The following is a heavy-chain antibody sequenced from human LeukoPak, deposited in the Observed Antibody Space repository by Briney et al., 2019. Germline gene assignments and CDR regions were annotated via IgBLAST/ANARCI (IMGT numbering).Heavy chain of an antibody. J-gene: IGHJ4*02. D-gene: IGHD6-19*01. CDR2: INHSGST. Sequence: SETLSLTCAVYGGSFSGYYWSWIRQPPGKGLEWIGEINHSGSTNYNPSLKSRVTISVDTSKNQFSLKLSSVTAADTAVYYCARGRAVASDYWGQGTLVTVSS. V-gene: IGHV4-34*01. CDR3: ARGRAVASDY. CDR1: GGSFSGYY.